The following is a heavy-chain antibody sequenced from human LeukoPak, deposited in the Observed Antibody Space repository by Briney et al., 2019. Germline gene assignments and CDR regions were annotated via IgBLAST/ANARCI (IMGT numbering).Heavy chain of an antibody. CDR2: ISYDGSNK. J-gene: IGHJ4*02. D-gene: IGHD6-19*01. Sequence: PRGSLRLSCAASGFTFTSYGMHWVRQAPGKGLEWVAVISYDGSNKYYADSVKGRFTISRDNSKNTLYLQMNSLRAEDTAVYYCAKDKGKWLAWSFDYWGQGTLVTVSS. V-gene: IGHV3-30*18. CDR3: AKDKGKWLAWSFDY. CDR1: GFTFTSYG.